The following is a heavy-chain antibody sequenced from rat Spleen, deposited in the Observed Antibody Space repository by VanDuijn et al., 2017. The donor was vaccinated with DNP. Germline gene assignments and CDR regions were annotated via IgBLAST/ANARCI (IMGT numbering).Heavy chain of an antibody. CDR2: IRYDGGSI. V-gene: IGHV5-22*01. J-gene: IGHJ2*01. D-gene: IGHD4-3*01. CDR3: VRWYNSGYYFDY. CDR1: GFTFSDYY. Sequence: EVRLVESGGDSVQPGRSLKLSCAASGFTFSDYYMAWVRQAPTKGLEWVAYIRYDGGSIHYGDSVKGRFTIFRDNAKSTLYLQMNSLRSEDMATYYCVRWYNSGYYFDYWGQGVMVTVSS.